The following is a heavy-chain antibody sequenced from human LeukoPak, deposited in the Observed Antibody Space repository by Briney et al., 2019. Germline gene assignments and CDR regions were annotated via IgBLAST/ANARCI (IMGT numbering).Heavy chain of an antibody. D-gene: IGHD4-17*01. V-gene: IGHV4-4*02. Sequence: SETLSLTCAVSGGSIRSSNWWSWVRQPPGKGLEWIGEIYHGGSTNYNPSLKSRVTISVDKSKNQISLKLSSVTAADTAVYYCARDSTVRSWYFDLWGCGTLVTVSS. CDR2: IYHGGST. CDR3: ARDSTVRSWYFDL. J-gene: IGHJ2*01. CDR1: GGSIRSSNW.